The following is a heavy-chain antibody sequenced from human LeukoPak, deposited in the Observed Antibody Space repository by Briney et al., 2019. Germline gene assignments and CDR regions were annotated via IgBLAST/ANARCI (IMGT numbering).Heavy chain of an antibody. D-gene: IGHD6-13*01. J-gene: IGHJ3*02. CDR2: IKQDGSEK. Sequence: GGSLRLSCAASGFTFSSYWMSWVRQAPGKGLEWVANIKQDGSEKYYVDSVKGRFTISRDNAKNSLYLQMNSLRAEDTAVYYCARERLTAYSSSHDAFDIWGQGTMVTVSS. CDR3: ARERLTAYSSSHDAFDI. V-gene: IGHV3-7*01. CDR1: GFTFSSYW.